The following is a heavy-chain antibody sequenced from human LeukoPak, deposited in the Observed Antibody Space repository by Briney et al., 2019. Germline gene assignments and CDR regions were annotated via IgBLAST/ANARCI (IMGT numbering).Heavy chain of an antibody. D-gene: IGHD3-10*01. V-gene: IGHV1-8*01. Sequence: ASVKVSCKASGYTFTSYDINWVRQATGQGLEWMGWMNPNSGNTGYAQKFQGRVTMTRNTSISTAYMELSSLRSEDTAVYYCARDLGHYHGSGSYYNGQGPYYFDYWGQGTLVTVSS. CDR3: ARDLGHYHGSGSYYNGQGPYYFDY. CDR1: GYTFTSYD. J-gene: IGHJ4*02. CDR2: MNPNSGNT.